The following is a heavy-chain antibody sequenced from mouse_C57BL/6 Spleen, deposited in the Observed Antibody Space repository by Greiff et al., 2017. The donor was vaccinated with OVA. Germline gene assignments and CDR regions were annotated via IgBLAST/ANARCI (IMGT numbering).Heavy chain of an antibody. Sequence: VQLQQSGPELVRPSPSVTLTCNVSGYTFTSYWMHWVKQRPGQGLEWMGVIDTSDGYTNYNQKFKGKATLTIDTSSSTANMQLSSVTAEDSAVYYCARERFAYWGQGTLVTVSA. CDR2: IDTSDGYT. CDR3: ARERFAY. V-gene: IGHV1-59*01. J-gene: IGHJ3*01. CDR1: GYTFTSYW.